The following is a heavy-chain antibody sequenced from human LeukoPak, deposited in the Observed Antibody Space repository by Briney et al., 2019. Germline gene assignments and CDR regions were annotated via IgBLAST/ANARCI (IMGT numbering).Heavy chain of an antibody. J-gene: IGHJ4*02. Sequence: ASVTVSCKASGGTFSSYAISWVRQAPGQGLEWMGGIIPIFGTGNYAQKFQGRVTITADESTSTAYMELSSLRSEDTAVYYCARDLNYYDSSDYYYASLFDYWGQGTLVTVSS. CDR1: GGTFSSYA. CDR2: IIPIFGTG. CDR3: ARDLNYYDSSDYYYASLFDY. V-gene: IGHV1-69*13. D-gene: IGHD3-22*01.